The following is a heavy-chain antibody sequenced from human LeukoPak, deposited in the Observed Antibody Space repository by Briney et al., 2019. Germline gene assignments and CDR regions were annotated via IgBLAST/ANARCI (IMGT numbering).Heavy chain of an antibody. CDR3: AKNYDSSSYVFDY. CDR1: GFTFSSYG. CDR2: IWYDGSNK. D-gene: IGHD3-22*01. V-gene: IGHV3-33*06. Sequence: PGGSLRLSRAASGFTFSSYGMHWVRQAPGKGLEWVAVIWYDGSNKYYADSVKGRFTISRDNSKNTLYLQMNSLRAEDTAVYCCAKNYDSSSYVFDYWGQGTLVTVSS. J-gene: IGHJ4*02.